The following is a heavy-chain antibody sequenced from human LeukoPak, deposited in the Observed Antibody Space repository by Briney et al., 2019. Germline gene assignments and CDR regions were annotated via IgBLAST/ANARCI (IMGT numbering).Heavy chain of an antibody. J-gene: IGHJ4*02. CDR1: GFTFSDYY. D-gene: IGHD3-22*01. Sequence: GGSLRLSCAASGFTFSDYYMSWIRQAPGKGLEWVSYISSSGSTIYYADSVKGRLTISRDNAKNSLYLQMNSLRAEDTAVYYCARDSYYYDSSGYYPGDYWGQGTLVTVSS. CDR3: ARDSYYYDSSGYYPGDY. V-gene: IGHV3-11*04. CDR2: ISSSGSTI.